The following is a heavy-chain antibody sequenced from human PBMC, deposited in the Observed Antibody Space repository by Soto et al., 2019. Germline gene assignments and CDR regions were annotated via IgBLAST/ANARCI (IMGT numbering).Heavy chain of an antibody. CDR2: IYYSGST. Sequence: QVQLQESGPGLVKPSQTLSLTCTVSGGSISSGGYYWSWIRQHPGKGLEWIGYIYYSGSTYYNPSRRSRVIRSVDTSKHQFSLKMNSVTAADTAVYYCARALDYYDSSGFKTYRFDYWGQGTLVTASS. J-gene: IGHJ4*02. D-gene: IGHD3-22*01. CDR1: GGSISSGGYY. V-gene: IGHV4-31*03. CDR3: ARALDYYDSSGFKTYRFDY.